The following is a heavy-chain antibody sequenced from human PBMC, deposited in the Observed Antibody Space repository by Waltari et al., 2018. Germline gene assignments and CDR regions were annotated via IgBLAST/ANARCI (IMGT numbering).Heavy chain of an antibody. CDR3: ARVSLGGSYYSHSYYYGMDV. V-gene: IGHV4-59*01. Sequence: QVQLQESGPGLVKPSETLSLTCTVSGGSISSYYWSWIRQPPGKGLEWIGYIYYSGSTNYNPSLKSRVTISVDTSKNQFSLKLSSVTAADTAVYYCARVSLGGSYYSHSYYYGMDVWGQGTTVTVSS. CDR2: IYYSGST. D-gene: IGHD1-26*01. CDR1: GGSISSYY. J-gene: IGHJ6*02.